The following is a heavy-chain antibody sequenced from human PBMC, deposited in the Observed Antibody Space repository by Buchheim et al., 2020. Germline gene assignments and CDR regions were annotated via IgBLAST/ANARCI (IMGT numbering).Heavy chain of an antibody. Sequence: QVQLQESGPGVVKPSGTLSLTCAVFGGSISSSNWWSWVRQPPGKGLEWIGEIYHSGSTTYNPSLRSRVALSVDKSKNQFSLRLTSVTAADTAVYYCANGEYSYGPFDYWGQGTL. CDR2: IYHSGST. CDR1: GGSISSSNW. V-gene: IGHV4-4*02. J-gene: IGHJ4*02. D-gene: IGHD5-18*01. CDR3: ANGEYSYGPFDY.